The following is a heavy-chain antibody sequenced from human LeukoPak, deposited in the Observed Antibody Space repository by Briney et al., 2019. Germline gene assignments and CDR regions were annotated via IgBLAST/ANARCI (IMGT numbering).Heavy chain of an antibody. CDR2: SYYSGST. D-gene: IGHD6-19*01. V-gene: IGHV4-39*01. Sequence: PSETLSLTCTVSGGSISSSSYYWGWIRQPPGKGLEWIGSSYYSGSTYYNPSLKSRVTISVDTSKNQFSLKLSSVTAADTAVYYCARLNSLGYSSGWYPDYWGQGTLVTVSS. CDR3: ARLNSLGYSSGWYPDY. J-gene: IGHJ4*02. CDR1: GGSISSSSYY.